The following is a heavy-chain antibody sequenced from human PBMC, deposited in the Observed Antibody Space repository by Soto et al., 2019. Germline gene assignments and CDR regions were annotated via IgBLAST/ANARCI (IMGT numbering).Heavy chain of an antibody. CDR1: GGSFSGYY. J-gene: IGHJ4*02. Sequence: PSSTLSLTCAVYGGSFSGYYWSWIRQPPGKGLEWIGYVHYTGSSNYNPSLKSRVTISVDTSKNQFSLNLISVTAADTAVYFCARYNCTTTTCYFFDYWGQGNLGTVYS. CDR3: ARYNCTTTTCYFFDY. CDR2: VHYTGSS. V-gene: IGHV4-34*11. D-gene: IGHD2-2*01.